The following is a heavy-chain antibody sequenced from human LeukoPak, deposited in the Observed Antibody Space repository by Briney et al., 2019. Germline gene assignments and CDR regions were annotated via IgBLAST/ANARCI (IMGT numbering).Heavy chain of an antibody. CDR3: ARGVIIAAPYYYYGMDV. V-gene: IGHV4-59*01. J-gene: IGHJ6*02. D-gene: IGHD6-13*01. CDR1: GGSNSSYY. CDR2: IYYSGST. Sequence: SETLSLTCTVSGGSNSSYYWSWIRQPPGKGLEWIGYIYYSGSTNYNPSLKSRVTISVDTSKNQFSLKLSSVTAADTAVYYCARGVIIAAPYYYYGMDVWGQGTTVTVSS.